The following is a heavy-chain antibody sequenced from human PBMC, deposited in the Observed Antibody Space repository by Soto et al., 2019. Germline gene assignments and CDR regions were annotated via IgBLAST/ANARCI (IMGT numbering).Heavy chain of an antibody. CDR3: ARTLYGDNVDY. CDR1: GYTFTGYY. J-gene: IGHJ4*02. Sequence: ASVKVSCKASGYTFTGYYMHWVRQAPRQGLEWMGWINPNSGNTGYAQKFQGRVTMTRNTSISTAYMELSSLRSEDTAVYYCARTLYGDNVDYWGQGTLVTVSS. V-gene: IGHV1-8*02. D-gene: IGHD4-17*01. CDR2: INPNSGNT.